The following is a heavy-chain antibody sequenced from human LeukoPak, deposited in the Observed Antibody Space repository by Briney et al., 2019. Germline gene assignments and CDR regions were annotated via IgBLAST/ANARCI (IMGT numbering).Heavy chain of an antibody. CDR2: IYYSGST. V-gene: IGHV4-59*01. CDR1: GGSISIYY. CDR3: ARAGGPYYYDSSGYTDI. D-gene: IGHD3-22*01. J-gene: IGHJ3*02. Sequence: SETLSLTCTVSGGSISIYYWSWIRQPPGKGLEWIGYIYYSGSTNYNPSLKSRVTISVDTSKNQFSLKLSSVTAADTAVYHCARAGGPYYYDSSGYTDIWGQGTMVTVSS.